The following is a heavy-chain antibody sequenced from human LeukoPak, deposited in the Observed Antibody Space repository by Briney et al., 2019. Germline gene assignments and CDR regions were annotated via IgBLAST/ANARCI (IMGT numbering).Heavy chain of an antibody. D-gene: IGHD6-13*01. CDR2: IYYSGST. CDR3: ARDFGGIAAWED. Sequence: SETLSLTCTVSGGSISSYYWSWIRQSPGKGLEWIGSIYYSGSTNYNPSLKSRVTMSVDTSKNQFSLKLSSVTAADTAVYYCARDFGGIAAWEDWGQGTLVTVSS. V-gene: IGHV4-59*12. CDR1: GGSISSYY. J-gene: IGHJ4*02.